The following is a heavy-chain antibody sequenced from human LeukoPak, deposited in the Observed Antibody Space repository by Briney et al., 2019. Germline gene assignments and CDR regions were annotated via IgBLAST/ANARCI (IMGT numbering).Heavy chain of an antibody. CDR3: GRSRAGAIDY. D-gene: IGHD1-26*01. V-gene: IGHV3-72*01. Sequence: GGSLTLSCAASGFTFSDFYMDWVRQAPGKGLEWVGRTRNKANSYSTEYAASVKGRFTISRDESKNSLYLQMNSLKTEDTAVYYCGRSRAGAIDYWGQGTLVTVSS. CDR1: GFTFSDFY. J-gene: IGHJ4*02. CDR2: TRNKANSYST.